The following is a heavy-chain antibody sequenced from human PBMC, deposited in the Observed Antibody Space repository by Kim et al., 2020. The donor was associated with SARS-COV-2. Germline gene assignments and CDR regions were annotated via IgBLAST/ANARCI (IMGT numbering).Heavy chain of an antibody. CDR2: INHSGST. CDR3: ARGRMVRGSVPTYYYYGMDV. J-gene: IGHJ6*02. Sequence: SETLSLTCAVYGGSFSGYYWSWIRQPPGKGLEWIGEINHSGSTNYNPSLKSRVTISVDTSKNQFSLKLSSVTAADTAVYYCARGRMVRGSVPTYYYYGMDVWGQGTTVTVSS. V-gene: IGHV4-34*01. CDR1: GGSFSGYY. D-gene: IGHD3-10*01.